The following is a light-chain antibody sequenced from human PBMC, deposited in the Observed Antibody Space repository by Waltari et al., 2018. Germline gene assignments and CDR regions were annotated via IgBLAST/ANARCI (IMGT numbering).Light chain of an antibody. CDR3: QQYTNWPQT. Sequence: EILMTQSPATLSVSPGERATLSCRASQSVTTNLAWYQQKPGQAPRLLIFDASTRATGVPARFSGSGSGTEFTLTISSLQSKDFAVYYCQQYTNWPQTFGQGTKVDI. CDR2: DAS. CDR1: QSVTTN. V-gene: IGKV3-15*01. J-gene: IGKJ1*01.